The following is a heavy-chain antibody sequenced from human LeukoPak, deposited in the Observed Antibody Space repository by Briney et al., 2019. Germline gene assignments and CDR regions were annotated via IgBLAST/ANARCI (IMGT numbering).Heavy chain of an antibody. CDR2: IYYSGST. Sequence: SETLSLTCTVSGGSISSHYWSWIRQPPGKGLEWIGYIYYSGSTNYNPSLKSRVTISVDTSKNQFSLKLSSVTAADTAVYYCARAGYSRPFDYWGQGTLVTVSS. CDR1: GGSISSHY. D-gene: IGHD3-9*01. V-gene: IGHV4-59*11. CDR3: ARAGYSRPFDY. J-gene: IGHJ4*02.